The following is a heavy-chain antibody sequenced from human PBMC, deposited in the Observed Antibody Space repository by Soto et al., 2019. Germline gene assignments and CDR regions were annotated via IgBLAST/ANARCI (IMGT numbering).Heavy chain of an antibody. CDR2: ISYDGSNK. V-gene: IGHV3-30*18. J-gene: IGHJ6*02. CDR1: GFTFSSYG. CDR3: AKSSGYCISTSCYYGMDV. D-gene: IGHD2-2*01. Sequence: PGGSLRLSCAASGFTFSSYGTHWVRQAPGKGLEWVAVISYDGSNKYYADSVKGRFTISRDNSKNTLYLQMNSLRAEDTAVYYCAKSSGYCISTSCYYGMDVWGQGTTVTVSS.